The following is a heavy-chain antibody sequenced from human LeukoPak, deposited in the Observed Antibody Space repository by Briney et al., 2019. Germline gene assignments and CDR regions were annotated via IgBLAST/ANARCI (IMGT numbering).Heavy chain of an antibody. J-gene: IGHJ5*02. D-gene: IGHD3-10*01. CDR1: GYTFTGYG. Sequence: ASVKVSCKASGYTFTGYGISWVRQAPGQGLEWMGWTSAYNGNTNYAQKLQGRVTMTTDTSTSTAYMELRSLRSDDTAVYYCAGCYMVRGVIRDYWFDPWGQGTLVTVSS. CDR3: AGCYMVRGVIRDYWFDP. CDR2: TSAYNGNT. V-gene: IGHV1-18*01.